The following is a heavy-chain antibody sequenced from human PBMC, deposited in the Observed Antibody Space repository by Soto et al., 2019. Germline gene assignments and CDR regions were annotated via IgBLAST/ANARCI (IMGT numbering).Heavy chain of an antibody. CDR3: ARDKVQWEPKRRWFDP. D-gene: IGHD1-26*01. CDR1: GGSFSGYY. CDR2: INHSGST. V-gene: IGHV4-34*01. Sequence: QVQLQQWGAGLLKPSETLSLTCAVYGGSFSGYYWSWIRQPPGKGLEWIGEINHSGSTNYNPSLKSRVTISVDTSKNQFSLKLSSVTAADTAVYYCARDKVQWEPKRRWFDPWGQGTLVTVSS. J-gene: IGHJ5*02.